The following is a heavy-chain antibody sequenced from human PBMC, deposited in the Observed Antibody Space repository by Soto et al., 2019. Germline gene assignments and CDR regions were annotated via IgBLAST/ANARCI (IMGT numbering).Heavy chain of an antibody. Sequence: EASVKVSCKASGVTFTRQDMRWVRQAPGQGLERMGGIIPIFGTPQYAEKFQDRVTITADESTSTAYMELSSLTSEDTAVYYCATNEGRDGYSFDYWGQGTLVTVSS. CDR3: ATNEGRDGYSFDY. CDR1: GVTFTRQD. V-gene: IGHV1-69*13. CDR2: IIPIFGTP. D-gene: IGHD5-12*01. J-gene: IGHJ4*02.